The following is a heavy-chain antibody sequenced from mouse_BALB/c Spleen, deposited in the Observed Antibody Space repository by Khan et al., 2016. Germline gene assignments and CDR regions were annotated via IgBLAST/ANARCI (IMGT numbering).Heavy chain of an antibody. V-gene: IGHV1-84*02. D-gene: IGHD2-4*01. CDR1: GYTFSDYF. CDR3: ARGKASTMITTWGSWFTY. Sequence: QVQLQQSGPELVKPGASVKISCKASGYTFSDYFINCVKQKPGQGLEWIGWIYPGRGNTKYNEKFKGKATLTVDTSSRTAYMQLSSLTAEHPAVYFVARGKASTMITTWGSWFTYWGQGTLVTVSA. J-gene: IGHJ3*01. CDR2: IYPGRGNT.